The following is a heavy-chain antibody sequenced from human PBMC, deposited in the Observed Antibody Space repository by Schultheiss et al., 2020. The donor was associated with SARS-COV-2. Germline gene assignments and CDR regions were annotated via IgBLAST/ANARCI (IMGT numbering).Heavy chain of an antibody. V-gene: IGHV3-11*04. CDR2: ISSSGSTI. CDR1: GFTFSDYY. Sequence: GGSLRLSCAASGFTFSDYYMSWIRQAPGKGLEWVSYISSSGSTIYYADSVKGRFTISRDNAKNTLYLQMNSLRAEDSAVYYCAKGIAETGLGPFDYWGQGTLVTVSS. CDR3: AKGIAETGLGPFDY. J-gene: IGHJ4*02. D-gene: IGHD6-19*01.